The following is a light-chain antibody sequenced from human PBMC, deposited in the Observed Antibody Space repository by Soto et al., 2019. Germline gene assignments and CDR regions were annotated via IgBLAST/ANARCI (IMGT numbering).Light chain of an antibody. Sequence: EIVLTQAPGTLSLSPGERGTLSCRASQSASSSYLAWYQQKPGQAPRLRIYGASSRATGIPDRFSGSGSGTDFTLTISRLEPEDFAVYYCQQYGSSTLTFGGGTKVDI. CDR2: GAS. J-gene: IGKJ4*01. CDR3: QQYGSSTLT. CDR1: QSASSSY. V-gene: IGKV3-20*01.